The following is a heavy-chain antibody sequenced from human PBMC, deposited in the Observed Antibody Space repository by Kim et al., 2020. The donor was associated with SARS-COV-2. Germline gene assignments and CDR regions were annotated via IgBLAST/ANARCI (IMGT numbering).Heavy chain of an antibody. Sequence: SETLSLTCTVSGGSISSSSYYWGWIRQPPGKGLEWIGSIYYSGSTYYNPSLKSRVTISVDTSKNQFSLKLSSVTAADTAVYYCASRAGYGLGKLDACDIWGQGTMVTVSS. CDR1: GGSISSSSYY. CDR3: ASRAGYGLGKLDACDI. D-gene: IGHD7-27*01. J-gene: IGHJ3*02. CDR2: IYYSGST. V-gene: IGHV4-39*07.